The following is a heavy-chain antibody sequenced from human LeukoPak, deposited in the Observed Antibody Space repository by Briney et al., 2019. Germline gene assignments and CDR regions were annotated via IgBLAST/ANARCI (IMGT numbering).Heavy chain of an antibody. CDR1: GGSISSYY. V-gene: IGHV4-59*01. Sequence: SETLSLTCTVSGGSISSYYWSWIRQPPGKGLEWIGYIYYSGSTNYNPSLKSRVTISVDTSKNQFSLKLSSVTAADTAVYYCARGGKYYGDSWYFDLWGRGTLVTVSS. CDR3: ARGGKYYGDSWYFDL. D-gene: IGHD4-17*01. CDR2: IYYSGST. J-gene: IGHJ2*01.